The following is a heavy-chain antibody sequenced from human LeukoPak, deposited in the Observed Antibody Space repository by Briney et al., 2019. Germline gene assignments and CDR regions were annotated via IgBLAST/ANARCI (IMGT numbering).Heavy chain of an antibody. CDR1: GGSISSGSYY. J-gene: IGHJ5*02. CDR2: IYTSGST. V-gene: IGHV4-61*02. CDR3: ARAVAGYNWFDP. Sequence: SETLSLTCTVPGGSISSGSYYWSWIRQPAGKGLEWIGRIYTSGSTNYNPSLKSRVTISVDTSKNQFSLKLSSVTAADTAVYYCARAVAGYNWFDPWGQGTLVTVSS. D-gene: IGHD6-19*01.